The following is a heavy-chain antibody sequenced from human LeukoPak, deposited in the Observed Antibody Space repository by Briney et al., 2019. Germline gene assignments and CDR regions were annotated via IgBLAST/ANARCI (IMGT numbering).Heavy chain of an antibody. D-gene: IGHD6-13*01. CDR2: ISGSGGST. CDR3: AKDRSSSWYGEAFDI. CDR1: GFTFNNYA. J-gene: IGHJ3*02. Sequence: GGSLRLSCAASGFTFNNYAMSWVRQAPGKGLEWVSAISGSGGSTYYADSVKGRFTISRDNSKNTLYLQMNSLRAEDTAVYYCAKDRSSSWYGEAFDIWGQGTMVTVSS. V-gene: IGHV3-23*01.